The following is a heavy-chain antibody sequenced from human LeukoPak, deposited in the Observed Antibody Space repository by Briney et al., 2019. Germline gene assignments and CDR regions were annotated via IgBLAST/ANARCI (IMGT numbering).Heavy chain of an antibody. CDR2: INPNSGGT. J-gene: IGHJ4*02. V-gene: IGHV1-2*02. Sequence: GASVKVSCKASGYTFTGYYMHWVRQAPGQGLEWMGWINPNSGGTNYAQKFQGRVTMTRDTSISTAYKELSRLRSDDTAVYYCARDRGYCSGGSCYPNYWGQGTLVTVSS. CDR3: ARDRGYCSGGSCYPNY. CDR1: GYTFTGYY. D-gene: IGHD2-15*01.